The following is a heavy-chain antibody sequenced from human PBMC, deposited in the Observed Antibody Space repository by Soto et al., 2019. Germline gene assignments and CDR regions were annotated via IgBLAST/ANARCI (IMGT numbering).Heavy chain of an antibody. Sequence: PXESLKMYCKGSGYGFSVHWVSWLRQIPGKGLEWVGIIYPGNSNTMYSPSFQGQVTISADTALSTTYLQWDTLKPSDTAIYFCASDSHCDGGNCPMGGFDMWGQGTMVTVSS. V-gene: IGHV5-51*01. CDR2: IYPGNSNT. CDR3: ASDSHCDGGNCPMGGFDM. CDR1: GYGFSVHW. D-gene: IGHD2-15*01. J-gene: IGHJ3*02.